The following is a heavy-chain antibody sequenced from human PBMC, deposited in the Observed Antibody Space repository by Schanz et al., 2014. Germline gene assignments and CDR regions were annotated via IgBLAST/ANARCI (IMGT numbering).Heavy chain of an antibody. CDR3: ARNIIATARAYDI. D-gene: IGHD6-13*01. Sequence: QVQLVQSGAEVRKPGSSVRVSCKASGGTFTSYYIHWVRQAPGQGLEWMGWINVYNGDTKFAKTFQDRVTLTPDTSTSTAYMELRSLRSDDTAVYYCARNIIATARAYDIWGQGTMVTVSS. CDR2: INVYNGDT. J-gene: IGHJ3*02. V-gene: IGHV1-18*04. CDR1: GGTFTSYY.